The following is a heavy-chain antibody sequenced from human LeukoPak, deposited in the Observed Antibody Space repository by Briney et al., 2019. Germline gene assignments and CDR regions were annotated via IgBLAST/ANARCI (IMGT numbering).Heavy chain of an antibody. V-gene: IGHV3-23*01. J-gene: IGHJ4*02. CDR1: GFTFSSYA. CDR2: ITASGGT. CDR3: AKRGRYYFDQ. Sequence: GGSLRLSCAASGFTFSSYAMSGVGQAPGKGLEWVSTITASGGTYYADSLKGRFTISRDTSKNTLYLQINSLRAEDTAVYYCAKRGRYYFDQWGQGTLVTVSS.